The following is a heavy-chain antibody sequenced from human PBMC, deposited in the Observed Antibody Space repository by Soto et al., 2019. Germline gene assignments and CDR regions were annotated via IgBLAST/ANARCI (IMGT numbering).Heavy chain of an antibody. CDR1: RLTFSSHG. CDR3: ATGGWLRHNDN. Sequence: EVQLLESGGGLVQPGGSLRLSCAASRLTFSSHGMSWVRQAPGKGLEWVSNISGSGTSTYYADSVRGRFTISRDNSKNTLSLEMNSLRADDTAVYYCATGGWLRHNDNWGQGTLVTVSS. J-gene: IGHJ4*02. V-gene: IGHV3-23*01. CDR2: ISGSGTST. D-gene: IGHD5-12*01.